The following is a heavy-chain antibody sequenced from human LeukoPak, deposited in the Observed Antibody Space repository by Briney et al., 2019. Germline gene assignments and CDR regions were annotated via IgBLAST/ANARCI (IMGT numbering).Heavy chain of an antibody. CDR3: ASGGPYSGYIY. V-gene: IGHV4-61*08. Sequence: SETLSLTCTVSGGSVSSGDSYWSWIRQPPGKGLEWIGYVFYSGSTNYNPSLKSRVAISVDTSKNQFSLKVSSVTAADTAVYYCASGGPYSGYIYWGQGTLVTVSS. D-gene: IGHD5-12*01. CDR2: VFYSGST. J-gene: IGHJ4*02. CDR1: GGSVSSGDSY.